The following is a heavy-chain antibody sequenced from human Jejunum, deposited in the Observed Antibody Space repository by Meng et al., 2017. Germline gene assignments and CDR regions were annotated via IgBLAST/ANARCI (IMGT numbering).Heavy chain of an antibody. D-gene: IGHD2-21*01. CDR1: GFTFSDHY. Sequence: GGSLRLSCAASGFTFSDHYMDWVRQAPGKGLEWVGRIRNKANSYTTVYAASVRGRFTISRDDSKNSLYLQMNSLKTEDTAVYYCARDLIASGAFFDYWGQGTLVTVSS. J-gene: IGHJ4*01. CDR3: ARDLIASGAFFDY. CDR2: IRNKANSYTT. V-gene: IGHV3-72*01.